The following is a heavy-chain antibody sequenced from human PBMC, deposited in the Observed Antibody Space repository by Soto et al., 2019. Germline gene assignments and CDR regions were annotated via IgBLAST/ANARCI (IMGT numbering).Heavy chain of an antibody. J-gene: IGHJ4*02. D-gene: IGHD3-10*01. V-gene: IGHV4-59*01. CDR1: GGSISNYY. CDR3: ARSYSGSYCQQY. CDR2: ISYSGST. Sequence: PSETLSLTCTVSGGSISNYYWSWIRQPPGKGLECIGYISYSGSTKYNPSLKSRVTIFRDTSKNQFSLNLSSVTAADTAVYYCARSYSGSYCQQYWGQGALVTVSS.